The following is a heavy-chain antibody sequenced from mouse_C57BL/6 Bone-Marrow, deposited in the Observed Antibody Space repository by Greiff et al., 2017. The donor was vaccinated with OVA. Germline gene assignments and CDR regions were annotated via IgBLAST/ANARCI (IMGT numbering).Heavy chain of an antibody. V-gene: IGHV1-81*01. CDR3: ASRGADAMDY. CDR2: IYPRSGNT. CDR1: GYTFTSYG. D-gene: IGHD3-1*01. Sequence: VQLQQSGAELARPGDSVKLSCKASGYTFTSYGISWVKQRTGQGLEWIGEIYPRSGNTYYNEKFKGQAILTADKSSSTAYIELRSLTSEDSAVYFCASRGADAMDYWGQGTSVTVSS. J-gene: IGHJ4*01.